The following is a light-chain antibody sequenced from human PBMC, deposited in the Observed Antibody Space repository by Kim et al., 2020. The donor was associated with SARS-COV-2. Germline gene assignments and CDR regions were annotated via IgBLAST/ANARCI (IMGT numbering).Light chain of an antibody. Sequence: ASEGDRVTSTCRASQGISHYLAWYQQKPGKVPQLLIYGASTLQSGVPSRFSGSGSGTDFTLTISSLQPEDVATYYCQKYDTAPLTFGGGTKVDIK. CDR2: GAS. J-gene: IGKJ4*01. V-gene: IGKV1-27*01. CDR1: QGISHY. CDR3: QKYDTAPLT.